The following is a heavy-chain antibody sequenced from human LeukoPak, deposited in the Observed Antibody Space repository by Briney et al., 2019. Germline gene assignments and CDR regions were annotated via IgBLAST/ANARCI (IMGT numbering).Heavy chain of an antibody. Sequence: SETLSLTCTVSGGSISSSSYYWSWVRQPPGKGLEWIGEIYHSGSTNYNPSLKSRVTISVDKSKNQFSLKLSSVTAADTAVYYCARDAGIGSYWFDPWGQGTLVTVSS. CDR1: GGSISSSSYY. V-gene: IGHV4-39*07. D-gene: IGHD1-26*01. CDR3: ARDAGIGSYWFDP. CDR2: IYHSGST. J-gene: IGHJ5*02.